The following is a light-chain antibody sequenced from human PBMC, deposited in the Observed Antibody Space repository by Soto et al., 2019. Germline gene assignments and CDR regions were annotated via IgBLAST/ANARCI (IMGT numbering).Light chain of an antibody. J-gene: IGKJ1*01. CDR3: QQYNSDST. Sequence: IQMTQSPSTLSASVGDRVTITCRASQSISIWLAWYQQKPGKAPKLLIYKASSLDSEVPSRFSGSGSGTEFTITINSLQPDDSSTYYCQQYNSDSTFGQGTKVEIK. CDR2: KAS. CDR1: QSISIW. V-gene: IGKV1-5*03.